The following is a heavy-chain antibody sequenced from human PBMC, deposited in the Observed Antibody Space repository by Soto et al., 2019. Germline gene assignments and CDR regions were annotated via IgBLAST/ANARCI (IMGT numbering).Heavy chain of an antibody. CDR1: GFTFSGYT. CDR3: ARAVPWDIAVAGTDYYFDY. CDR2: ITRNSYI. V-gene: IGHV3-21*01. Sequence: GGSLRLSCAASGFTFSGYTMNWVRQAPGKGLEWVSSITRNSYIYYADSLKGRFTISRDNAKNSLFLQMNSLRAEDTAVYYCARAVPWDIAVAGTDYYFDYWGQGTLVTVSS. D-gene: IGHD6-19*01. J-gene: IGHJ4*02.